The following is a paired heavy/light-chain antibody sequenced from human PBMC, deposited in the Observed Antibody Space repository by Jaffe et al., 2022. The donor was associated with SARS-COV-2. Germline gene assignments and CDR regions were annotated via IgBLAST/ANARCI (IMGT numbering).Heavy chain of an antibody. J-gene: IGHJ4*02. D-gene: IGHD2-21*01. Sequence: QLVQSEAEVRKPGASVKVSCKASGYSFSSYGISWVRQVPGEGLEWMGWISAYNGKTEYAQNFQGRAVMTTDTYSNTAYMELRSLRSDDTAMYYCARIPGVGVVTLYKHWGQGTLVTVSS. V-gene: IGHV1-18*01. CDR2: ISAYNGKT. CDR1: GYSFSSYG. CDR3: ARIPGVGVVTLYKH.
Light chain of an antibody. Sequence: DIVLTQSPGTLSLSPGQGATLSCRASQTVLSNYLAWYQQSPGQAPRLLIYGAYYRATGVPDRFRGSGSGTDFTLTISRLEPEDFAVYFCQQYGSSPNTFGQGTKVDI. V-gene: IGKV3-20*01. CDR2: GAY. J-gene: IGKJ2*01. CDR3: QQYGSSPNT. CDR1: QTVLSNY.